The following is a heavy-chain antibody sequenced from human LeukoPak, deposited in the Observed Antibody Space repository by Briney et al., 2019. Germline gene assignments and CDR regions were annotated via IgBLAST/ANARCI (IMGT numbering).Heavy chain of an antibody. CDR2: INPNSGGT. D-gene: IGHD3-9*01. J-gene: IGHJ4*02. CDR3: ARVTGTYFDY. CDR1: GYTFTGYY. V-gene: IGHV1-2*02. Sequence: ASVKVSCKASGYTFTGYYMHWVRQAPGQGLEWMGWINPNSGGTNYAQKFQGRVTITRDTSASTAYMELSNLRSEDTAVYYCARVTGTYFDYWGQGTLVTVSS.